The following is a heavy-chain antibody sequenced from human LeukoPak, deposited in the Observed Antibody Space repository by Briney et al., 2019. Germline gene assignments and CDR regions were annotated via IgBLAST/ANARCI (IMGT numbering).Heavy chain of an antibody. CDR1: GYTFTGYY. V-gene: IGHV1-2*06. D-gene: IGHD6-19*01. J-gene: IGHJ4*02. CDR3: ARKISGWSTYYFDY. CDR2: INPNSGGT. Sequence: ASVNVSCKASGYTFTGYYMHWVRQAPGQGLEWMGRINPNSGGTNYAQKFQGRVTMTRDTSISTAYMELSRLRSDDTAVYYCARKISGWSTYYFDYWGQGTLVTVSS.